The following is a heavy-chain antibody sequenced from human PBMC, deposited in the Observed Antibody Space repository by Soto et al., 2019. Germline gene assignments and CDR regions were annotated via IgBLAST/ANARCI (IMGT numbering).Heavy chain of an antibody. Sequence: QLQLQESGPGLVKPSETLSLTCTVSGGSISSSSYYWGWIRQPPGKGLEWIGSIYYSGSTYYNPSLKSRVTISVDTSKNQFSLKLSSVTAADTAVYYCARHGTISPYAFFDYWGQGTLVTVSS. CDR2: IYYSGST. J-gene: IGHJ4*02. CDR3: ARHGTISPYAFFDY. D-gene: IGHD1-26*01. V-gene: IGHV4-39*01. CDR1: GGSISSSSYY.